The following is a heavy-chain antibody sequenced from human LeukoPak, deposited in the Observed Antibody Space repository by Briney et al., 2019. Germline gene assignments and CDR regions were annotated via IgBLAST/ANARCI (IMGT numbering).Heavy chain of an antibody. CDR2: INPNSGDT. J-gene: IGHJ4*02. CDR3: ARGMDYGDYARDFDY. V-gene: IGHV1-2*02. CDR1: GYMLTGYY. Sequence: GASVKVSCKASGYMLTGYYIHWVRQAPGQGLEWMGWINPNSGDTNYAQKFQGGVSMTRDTSISTAYMALNRLRSDDTAVYYCARGMDYGDYARDFDYWGQGTLVTVSS. D-gene: IGHD4-17*01.